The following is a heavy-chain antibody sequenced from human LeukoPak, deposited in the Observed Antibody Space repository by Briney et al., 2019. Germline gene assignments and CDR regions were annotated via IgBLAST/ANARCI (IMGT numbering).Heavy chain of an antibody. CDR2: ISGSGGST. CDR3: AKKTGTVDRYFDY. Sequence: GGSLRLSCAGSGFTFSNAWMSWVRQAPGKGLEWVSVISGSGGSTSYADSVKGRFTISRDNSKNTLYLQMHSLRAEDTAVYYCAKKTGTVDRYFDYWGQGTLVTVSS. CDR1: GFTFSNAW. J-gene: IGHJ4*02. V-gene: IGHV3-23*01. D-gene: IGHD1-7*01.